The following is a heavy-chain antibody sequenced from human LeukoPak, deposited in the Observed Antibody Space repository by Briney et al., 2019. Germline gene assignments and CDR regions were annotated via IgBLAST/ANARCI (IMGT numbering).Heavy chain of an antibody. D-gene: IGHD5-18*01. J-gene: IGHJ4*02. CDR1: GFTFSTYG. CDR3: AREGVYSNGPFDY. CDR2: ISHDGNNK. Sequence: GRSLRLSCAASGFTFSTYGMHWVRQAPGKGLEWVAVISHDGNNKYNADSVKGRFTISRDNSKNTLYLQTNSLRAEDTAVYYCAREGVYSNGPFDYWGQGTRVTVSS. V-gene: IGHV3-30-3*01.